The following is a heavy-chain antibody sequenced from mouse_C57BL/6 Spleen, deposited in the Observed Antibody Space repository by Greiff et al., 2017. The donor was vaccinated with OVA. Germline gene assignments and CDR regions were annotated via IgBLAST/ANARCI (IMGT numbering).Heavy chain of an antibody. Sequence: VKLMEPGPGLVAPSQTLSMSCTASGFSFTSYAISWVRQPPGKGLEWLGVICTGGGGNNNSALKYSQSLSKNDSKSQGFLKMNRRQTDDTARDYCARSSDYDYLRYAMDYWGQGTSVTVSS. CDR1: GFSFTSYA. CDR3: ARSSDYDYLRYAMDY. CDR2: ICTGGGG. D-gene: IGHD2-4*01. J-gene: IGHJ4*01. V-gene: IGHV2-9-1*01.